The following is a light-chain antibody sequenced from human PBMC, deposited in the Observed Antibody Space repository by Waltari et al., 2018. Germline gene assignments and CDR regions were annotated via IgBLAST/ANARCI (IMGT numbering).Light chain of an antibody. CDR2: DVS. CDR3: SSYAGSNTFI. CDR1: SSDIGGYNY. J-gene: IGLJ1*01. V-gene: IGLV2-11*01. Sequence: SGSPGQSVTISCTGTSSDIGGYNYVSWYQQHPGKAPKLMIYDVSKRPSGVSDRFSGSKSGNTASLTISGLQAEDEADYYCSSYAGSNTFIFGAGTRLTVL.